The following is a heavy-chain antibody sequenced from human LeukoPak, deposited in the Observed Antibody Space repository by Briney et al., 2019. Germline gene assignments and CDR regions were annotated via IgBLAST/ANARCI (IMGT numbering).Heavy chain of an antibody. J-gene: IGHJ4*02. Sequence: GGSLRLSCAASGFTFSNAWMSWVRQPPGKGLEWVGRIKSKTDGGTTDYAAPVKGRFTISRDDSKNTLYLQMNSLKTVDTAVYYCTTTYYYDSSGYLYAYWGQGTLVTVSS. V-gene: IGHV3-15*01. CDR2: IKSKTDGGTT. CDR3: TTTYYYDSSGYLYAY. D-gene: IGHD3-22*01. CDR1: GFTFSNAW.